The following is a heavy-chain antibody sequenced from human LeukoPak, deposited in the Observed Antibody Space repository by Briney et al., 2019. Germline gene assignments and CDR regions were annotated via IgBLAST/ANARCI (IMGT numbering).Heavy chain of an antibody. J-gene: IGHJ4*02. CDR3: ARVRRDFWSGYYGDYFDY. CDR2: INHSGST. Sequence: PSETLSLTCAVYGGSFSGYYWSWIRQPPGKGLEWIGEINHSGSTNYNPSLKSRVTISVDTSKNQFSLKLSSVTAADTAVYYCARVRRDFWSGYYGDYFDYWGQGTLVAVSS. V-gene: IGHV4-34*01. D-gene: IGHD3-3*01. CDR1: GGSFSGYY.